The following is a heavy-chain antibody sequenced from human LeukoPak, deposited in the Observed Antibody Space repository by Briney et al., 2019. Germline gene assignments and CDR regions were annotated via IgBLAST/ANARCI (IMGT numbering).Heavy chain of an antibody. J-gene: IGHJ4*02. CDR1: GSNFTTYW. CDR2: IYPADSDT. Sequence: GEPLKISCKGSGSNFTTYWIGWVRQMPGKGLEWMGIIYPADSDTRYSPSFQGQVTISADKSIRTAYLQWSSLKASDTAIYYCARGGYSYGPFDYWGQGTLVTVSS. V-gene: IGHV5-51*01. CDR3: ARGGYSYGPFDY. D-gene: IGHD5-18*01.